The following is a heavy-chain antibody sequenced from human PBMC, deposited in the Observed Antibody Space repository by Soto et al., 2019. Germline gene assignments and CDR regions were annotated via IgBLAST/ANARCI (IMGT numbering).Heavy chain of an antibody. CDR1: GFTVSTYG. CDR3: ARASGIVVVIGP. V-gene: IGHV3-30*03. D-gene: IGHD3-22*01. J-gene: IGHJ5*02. Sequence: PGGSLRLSCAVSGFTVSTYGMHWVRQAPGKGLEWVAVISRDGGTKYYADSVKGRFTISRDNSRNTLFLEMNSLRSEDTAVYYCARASGIVVVIGPWGQGTLVTVSS. CDR2: ISRDGGTK.